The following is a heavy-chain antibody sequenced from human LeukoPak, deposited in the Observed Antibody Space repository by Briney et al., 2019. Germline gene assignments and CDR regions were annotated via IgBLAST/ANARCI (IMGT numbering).Heavy chain of an antibody. V-gene: IGHV3-23*01. CDR1: GFTFSSYA. CDR2: ISGSGDNT. Sequence: PGGSLRLSCAASGFTFSSYAMSWVRQVPGKGLEWVSVISGSGDNTYYADSVKGRFTISRDNSKNMLYLQMNSLRAEDTAVYYCANADGYSSGWFRFDYWGQGTLVTVSS. J-gene: IGHJ4*02. CDR3: ANADGYSSGWFRFDY. D-gene: IGHD6-19*01.